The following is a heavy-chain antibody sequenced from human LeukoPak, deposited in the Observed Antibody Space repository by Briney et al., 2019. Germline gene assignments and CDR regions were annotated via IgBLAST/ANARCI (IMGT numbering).Heavy chain of an antibody. D-gene: IGHD3-22*01. Sequence: GTSLRLSCAASKFTFSSYPMHWVRQAPGKGLEWVAVIWYDGSNTYCTDSGKGRFTISRDNSKNTLYLQMNSLRAEDTAEYYCARGPNYYDSSGPPGRLDVWGQGTTVTVSS. J-gene: IGHJ6*02. CDR3: ARGPNYYDSSGPPGRLDV. CDR1: KFTFSSYP. V-gene: IGHV3-33*01. CDR2: IWYDGSNT.